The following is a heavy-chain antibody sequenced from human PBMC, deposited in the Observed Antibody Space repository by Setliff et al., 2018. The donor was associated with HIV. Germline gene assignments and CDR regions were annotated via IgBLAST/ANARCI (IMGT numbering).Heavy chain of an antibody. CDR2: IYSTGDT. CDR1: GYSISDGYR. CDR3: AKESPHGGDYILTTYYMDI. D-gene: IGHD4-17*01. Sequence: SETLSLTCLVFGYSISDGYRWGWIRQSPGKGPQWIASIYSTGDTYYNPSLKSRVTISVDTSKNQFSLKMSSVTAADTAVYYCAKESPHGGDYILTTYYMDIWGRGTTVTVSS. J-gene: IGHJ6*03. V-gene: IGHV4-38-2*01.